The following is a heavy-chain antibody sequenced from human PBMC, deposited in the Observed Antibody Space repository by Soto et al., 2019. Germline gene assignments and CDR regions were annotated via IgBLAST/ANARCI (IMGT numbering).Heavy chain of an antibody. J-gene: IGHJ5*02. CDR2: IWYDGSNK. Sequence: QVQLVESGGGVVQPGRSLRLSCAASGFTFSSYGMHWVRQAPGKGLEWVAVIWYDGSNKYYADSVKGRFTISRDNSKNTLYLQMNSLRAEDTAVYYCARDGGYFDYWVPTSNWFDPWGQGTLVTVSS. D-gene: IGHD5-12*01. CDR3: ARDGGYFDYWVPTSNWFDP. CDR1: GFTFSSYG. V-gene: IGHV3-33*01.